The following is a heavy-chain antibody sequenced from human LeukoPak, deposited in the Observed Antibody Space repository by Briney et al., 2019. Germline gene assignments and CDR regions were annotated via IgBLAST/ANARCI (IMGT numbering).Heavy chain of an antibody. CDR2: VNLQGST. Sequence: PSETLSLTCGVSGGSISNTNWWTWVRQPPGKGLEWIGEVNLQGSTNYNPSLKSRVAISVDKSENHISLKLTSVTAADTAVYYCARDSREGYFYYGMDVWGQGTTVTVSS. CDR3: ARDSREGYFYYGMDV. V-gene: IGHV4-4*02. J-gene: IGHJ6*02. CDR1: GGSISNTNW. D-gene: IGHD5-24*01.